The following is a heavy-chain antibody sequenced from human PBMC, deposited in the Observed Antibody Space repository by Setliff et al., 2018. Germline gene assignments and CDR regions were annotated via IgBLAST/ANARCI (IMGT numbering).Heavy chain of an antibody. CDR3: ARCITIFGVVIPNAFDY. V-gene: IGHV2-5*02. J-gene: IGHJ4*02. Sequence: SGPTLVNPTQTLTLTCTFPGFSLSTSGVGVGWIRQPPGKALEWLALIYWDDDKRYSPSLKSRLTITKDTSKNQVVLTMTNMDPVDTATYYCARCITIFGVVIPNAFDYWGQGTLVT. CDR1: GFSLSTSGVG. D-gene: IGHD3-3*01. CDR2: IYWDDDK.